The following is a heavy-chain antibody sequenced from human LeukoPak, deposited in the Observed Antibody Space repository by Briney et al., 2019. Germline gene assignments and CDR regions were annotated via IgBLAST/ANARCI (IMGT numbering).Heavy chain of an antibody. D-gene: IGHD2-2*01. V-gene: IGHV4-59*12. CDR1: GASINNYY. CDR2: VYHTGAS. J-gene: IGHJ5*02. Sequence: PSETLSLTCSVSGASINNYYWTWIRQPPGKGLEWIGYVYHTGASGYHPSLKSRVAMSLDTSKNQVSLNLRSVTAADTAVYYCATGSPYCSSTSCPKPGWFDPWGQGTLVTVSS. CDR3: ATGSPYCSSTSCPKPGWFDP.